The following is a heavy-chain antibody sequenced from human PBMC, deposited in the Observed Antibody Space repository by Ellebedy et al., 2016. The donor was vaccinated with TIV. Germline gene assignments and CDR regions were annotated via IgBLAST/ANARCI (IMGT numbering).Heavy chain of an antibody. CDR3: AANVDTAMEGP. CDR2: INTGSSAI. Sequence: GESLKISXAASAVTFSAYSMNWVRQAPGKGLEWISYINTGSSAIYYADSVKGRFTISRDNAKNSLYLQMNSLRAEDTAVYYCAANVDTAMEGPWGQGTLVTVSS. V-gene: IGHV3-48*04. CDR1: AVTFSAYS. D-gene: IGHD5-18*01. J-gene: IGHJ5*02.